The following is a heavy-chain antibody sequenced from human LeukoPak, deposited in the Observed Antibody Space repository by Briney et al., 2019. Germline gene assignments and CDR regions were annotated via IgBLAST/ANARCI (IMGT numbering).Heavy chain of an antibody. CDR1: GYTFTGYY. V-gene: IGHV1-2*02. CDR3: ARGVDTAMAGGY. D-gene: IGHD5-18*01. CDR2: INPNSGDT. Sequence: ASVKVSCKASGYTFTGYYMHWVRQAPGQGLEWMGWINPNSGDTNYAQKFQGRVTMTRDTSISTAYMELSRLRSDDTAVYYCARGVDTAMAGGYWGQGTLVTVSS. J-gene: IGHJ4*02.